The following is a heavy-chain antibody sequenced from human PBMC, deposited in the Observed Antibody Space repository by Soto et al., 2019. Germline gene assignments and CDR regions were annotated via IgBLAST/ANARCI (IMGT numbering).Heavy chain of an antibody. D-gene: IGHD1-26*01. Sequence: SETLSLTCAVYGGSFSGYYWSWIRQPPGKGLEWIGEINHSGSTNYNPSLKSRVTISVDTSKNQFSLKLSSVTAADTAVYYCARGQVLVRYSGSYYGSYYFDYWGQGTLVTVSS. V-gene: IGHV4-34*01. CDR3: ARGQVLVRYSGSYYGSYYFDY. CDR2: INHSGST. CDR1: GGSFSGYY. J-gene: IGHJ4*02.